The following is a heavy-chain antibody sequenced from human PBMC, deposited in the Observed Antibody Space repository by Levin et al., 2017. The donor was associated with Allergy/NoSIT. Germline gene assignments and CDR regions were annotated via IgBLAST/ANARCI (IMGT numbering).Heavy chain of an antibody. J-gene: IGHJ4*02. CDR2: IYYSGST. CDR3: ARVRYFDWVFFDY. CDR1: GGSISSGGYY. D-gene: IGHD3-9*01. Sequence: LRLSCTVSGGSISSGGYYWSWIRQHPGKGLEWIGYIYYSGSTYYNPSLKSRVTISVDTSKNQFSLKLSSVTAADTAVYYCARVRYFDWVFFDYWGQGTLVTVSS. V-gene: IGHV4-31*03.